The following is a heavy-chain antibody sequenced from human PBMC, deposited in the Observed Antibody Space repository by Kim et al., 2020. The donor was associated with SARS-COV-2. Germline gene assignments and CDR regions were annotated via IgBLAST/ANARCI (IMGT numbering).Heavy chain of an antibody. D-gene: IGHD2-21*02. CDR1: GGSISSGGYY. CDR2: IYYSGST. J-gene: IGHJ3*02. Sequence: SETLSLTCTVSGGSISSGGYYWSWIRQHPGKGLEWIGYIYYSGSTYYNPSLKSRVTISVDTSKNQFSLKLSSVTAADTAVYYCASEFGLGYGGNSYAFDIWGQGTMVTVSS. CDR3: ASEFGLGYGGNSYAFDI. V-gene: IGHV4-31*03.